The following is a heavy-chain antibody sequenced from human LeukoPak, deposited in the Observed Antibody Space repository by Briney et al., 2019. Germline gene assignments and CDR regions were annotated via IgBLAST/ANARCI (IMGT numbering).Heavy chain of an antibody. Sequence: SETLSLTCAVYGGSFSGYYWSWIRQPPGKGLEWIGEINHSGSTNYNPSLKSRVTISVDTSKNQFSLKLSSVTAADTAVYYCARGPLKDCSSTSCYIPLRYWGQGTLVTVSS. CDR2: INHSGST. J-gene: IGHJ4*02. D-gene: IGHD2-2*01. CDR1: GGSFSGYY. V-gene: IGHV4-34*01. CDR3: ARGPLKDCSSTSCYIPLRY.